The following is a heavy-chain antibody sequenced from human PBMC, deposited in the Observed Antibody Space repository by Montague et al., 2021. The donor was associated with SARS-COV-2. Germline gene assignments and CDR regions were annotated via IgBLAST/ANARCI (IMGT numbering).Heavy chain of an antibody. CDR3: ARDSDYYDSSAGYYYGMDV. J-gene: IGHJ6*02. D-gene: IGHD3-22*01. CDR1: GGSISSYY. V-gene: IGHV4-59*01. CDR2: IYYSGST. Sequence: SETLSLTCTVSGGSISSYYWSWIRQPPGKGLEWIGYIYYSGSTNYNPSLKSRATISVDTSKNQFSLKLSSVTAADTAVYYCARDSDYYDSSAGYYYGMDVWGQGTTVTVSS.